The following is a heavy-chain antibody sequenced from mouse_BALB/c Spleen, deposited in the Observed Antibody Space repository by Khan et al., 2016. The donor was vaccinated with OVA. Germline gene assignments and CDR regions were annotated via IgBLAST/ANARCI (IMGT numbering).Heavy chain of an antibody. CDR2: IWAGGGT. V-gene: IGHV2-9*02. CDR1: GFSLTSDG. D-gene: IGHD1-3*01. CDR3: ARLEDI. Sequence: QVQLKQSGPGLVAPSQSLSITCTVSGFSLTSDGVHWVRQPPGKGLEWLGGIWAGGGTNYNAALMSRRSISKDNSKSQVFSKKNSLQTEDTAMYYCARLEDIWGQGTTLTVSS. J-gene: IGHJ2*01.